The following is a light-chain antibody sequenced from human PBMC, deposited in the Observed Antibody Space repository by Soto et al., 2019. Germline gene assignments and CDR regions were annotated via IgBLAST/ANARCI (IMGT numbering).Light chain of an antibody. CDR1: NSNIGSNP. CDR2: SNY. V-gene: IGLV1-44*01. CDR3: AAWDDRLSDLL. J-gene: IGLJ2*01. Sequence: QSVLTQPPSASGTPGQRVTISCSGSNSNIGSNPVHWYQQFPGTAPKVLIYSNYQRPSGVPDRFSGSKSGTSASLAISGLQSEYEADYYCAAWDDRLSDLLFGGGTKLTVL.